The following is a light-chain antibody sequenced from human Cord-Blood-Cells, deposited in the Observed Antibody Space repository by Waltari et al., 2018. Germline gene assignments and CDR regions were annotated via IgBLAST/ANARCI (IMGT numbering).Light chain of an antibody. V-gene: IGLV1-40*01. J-gene: IGLJ1*01. CDR2: GNS. Sequence: QSVLTQPPSVSGAPGQRVTISCTGSSSNIGAGYDVHWYQQLPGTAPKLLIYGNSNRPSGVPDRCSGSKSGTPASLAITGLQAEDEADYYCQSYDSSLSGFYVFGTGTKVTVL. CDR3: QSYDSSLSGFYV. CDR1: SSNIGAGYD.